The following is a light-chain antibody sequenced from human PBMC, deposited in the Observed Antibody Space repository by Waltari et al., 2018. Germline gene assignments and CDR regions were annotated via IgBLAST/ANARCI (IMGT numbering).Light chain of an antibody. CDR1: QTVLYSSNNKNY. CDR3: QQYYSTPWT. J-gene: IGKJ1*01. V-gene: IGKV4-1*01. CDR2: WAS. Sequence: IVMTQSPDPLAVSLGERATFNCKSSQTVLYSSNNKNYLSWYQQKPGQPPKLLIYWASTRQSGVPDRFSGSGSGTDFTLTISSLQTEDVAVYYCQQYYSTPWTFGQGTKVEIK.